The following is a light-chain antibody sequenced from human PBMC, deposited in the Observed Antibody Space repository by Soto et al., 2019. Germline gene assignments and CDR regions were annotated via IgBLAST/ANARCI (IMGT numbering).Light chain of an antibody. CDR2: KND. V-gene: IGLV1-47*01. J-gene: IGLJ3*02. CDR1: SSNIGRNY. CDR3: ATWDARLSGWV. Sequence: QAVVSQPPSASGTPGQRVTISCSGSSSNIGRNYVYWYQQFPVTAPKLLTFKNDQRPSGVPDRFSGSKSGTSASLAISGLRSEDEADYYCATWDARLSGWVFGGGTKLTVL.